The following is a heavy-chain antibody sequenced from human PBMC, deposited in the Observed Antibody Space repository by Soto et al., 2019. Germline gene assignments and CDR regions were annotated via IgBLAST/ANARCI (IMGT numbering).Heavy chain of an antibody. J-gene: IGHJ4*02. CDR2: IKQDGSDK. CDR1: GFTFSSYW. V-gene: IGHV3-7*03. Sequence: GGSLRLSCDASGFTFSSYWMTWVRQAPGKGLEWVANIKQDGSDKYYVDSVKGRFTISRDNAKNSLYLQMNSLRAEDTAVYYCARGGSTSGLYLGYYWGQGTLVTVSS. CDR3: ARGGSTSGLYLGYY. D-gene: IGHD6-19*01.